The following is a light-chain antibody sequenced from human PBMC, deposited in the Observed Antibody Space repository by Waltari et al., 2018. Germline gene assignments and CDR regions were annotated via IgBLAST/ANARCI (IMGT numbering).Light chain of an antibody. Sequence: DIQMTQSPSSLSASVGDRVTITCRASQSISSYLNWYQQKPGKAPKLLIYAASSLQRGVPSRFSGSGSATDFTLTISSLQPEDFATYYCQQSYSTPPFTFGPGTKVDIK. CDR2: AAS. CDR3: QQSYSTPPFT. CDR1: QSISSY. V-gene: IGKV1-39*01. J-gene: IGKJ3*01.